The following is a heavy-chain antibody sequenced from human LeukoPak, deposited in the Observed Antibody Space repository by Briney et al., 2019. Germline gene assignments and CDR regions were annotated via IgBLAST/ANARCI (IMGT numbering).Heavy chain of an antibody. V-gene: IGHV3-21*04. Sequence: TGGSLRLSCAASGFTFSSYSMNWVRQAPGKGLEWVSSISSSSSYIYYADSVKGRFTISRDNAKNSLYLQMNSLRAEDTAVYYCAREGDYYDSSDFEFDYWGQGTLVTVSS. J-gene: IGHJ4*02. CDR2: ISSSSSYI. CDR3: AREGDYYDSSDFEFDY. CDR1: GFTFSSYS. D-gene: IGHD3-22*01.